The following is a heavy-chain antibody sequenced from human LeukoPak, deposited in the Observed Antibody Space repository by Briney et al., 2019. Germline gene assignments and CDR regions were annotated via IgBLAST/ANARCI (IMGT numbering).Heavy chain of an antibody. D-gene: IGHD5-12*01. CDR3: AKDIGIVAYDAFEM. J-gene: IGHJ3*02. V-gene: IGHV3-23*01. Sequence: LTGGSLRLSCAASGFTFNGYAMNWARQAPGQGLEWVSSISGSGGSTFYADPVKGRFSVSRDNSKNTLYLEMNSLRAEDTAVYYCAKDIGIVAYDAFEMWGQGTMVTVSS. CDR1: GFTFNGYA. CDR2: ISGSGGST.